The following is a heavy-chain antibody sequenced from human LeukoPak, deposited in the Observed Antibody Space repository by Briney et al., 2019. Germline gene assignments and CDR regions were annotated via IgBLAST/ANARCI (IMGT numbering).Heavy chain of an antibody. Sequence: SETLSLTCTVSGGSISSYGWSWIRQPAGKGLEWIGRTYTSGSTNYNPSLKSRVTMSVDMSKNQFSLKLSSMIAADTAVYYCARVSSSWYQDWYFDLWGRGTLVTVPS. CDR3: ARVSSSWYQDWYFDL. V-gene: IGHV4-4*07. J-gene: IGHJ2*01. CDR1: GGSISSYG. CDR2: TYTSGST. D-gene: IGHD6-13*01.